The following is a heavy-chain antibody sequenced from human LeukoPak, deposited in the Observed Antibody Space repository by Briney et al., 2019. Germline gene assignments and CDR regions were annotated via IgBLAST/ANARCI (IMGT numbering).Heavy chain of an antibody. D-gene: IGHD2-2*01. V-gene: IGHV1-8*01. CDR3: VRGGARYCSSTSCSNYYYYGMDV. Sequence: ASVKVSCKASGYTFTSYDINWVRQATGQGLEWMGWMNPNSDNTGYAQKFQGRVTMTRNTSISTAYMELSSLRSEDTAVYYCVRGGARYCSSTSCSNYYYYGMDVWAKGPRSPSL. J-gene: IGHJ6*02. CDR2: MNPNSDNT. CDR1: GYTFTSYD.